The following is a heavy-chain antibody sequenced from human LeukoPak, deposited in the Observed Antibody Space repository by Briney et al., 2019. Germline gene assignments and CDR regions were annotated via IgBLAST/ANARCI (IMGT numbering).Heavy chain of an antibody. D-gene: IGHD6-13*01. J-gene: IGHJ4*02. Sequence: SGGSLRLSCAASGFTVNSNYMSWVRQAPGKGLEWVSIIYSSGTTYYADSVKGRFTISRDNSKNTLYLQMNGLRAEDTAVYYCAREVKKGIAAAGSRDYWGQGTLVTVSS. CDR1: GFTVNSNY. V-gene: IGHV3-53*01. CDR2: IYSSGTT. CDR3: AREVKKGIAAAGSRDY.